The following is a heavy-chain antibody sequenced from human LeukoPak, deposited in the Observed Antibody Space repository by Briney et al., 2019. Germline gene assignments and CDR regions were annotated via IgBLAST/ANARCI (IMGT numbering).Heavy chain of an antibody. D-gene: IGHD5-18*01. V-gene: IGHV3-53*01. Sequence: GGSLRLSCAASGFTVSSNYMSWVRQAPGKGLEWVSVIYSGGSTYYADSVKGRFTISRDNSKNTLYLQMNSLRAEDTAVYNCARFLGYSYGGAYYGMDVWGQGTTVTVSS. CDR1: GFTVSSNY. CDR2: IYSGGST. J-gene: IGHJ6*02. CDR3: ARFLGYSYGGAYYGMDV.